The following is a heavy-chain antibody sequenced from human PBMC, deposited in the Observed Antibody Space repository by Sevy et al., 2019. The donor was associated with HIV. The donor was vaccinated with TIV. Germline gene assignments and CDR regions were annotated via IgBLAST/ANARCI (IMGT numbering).Heavy chain of an antibody. CDR3: AKGIYDFWSGRSDVFDI. Sequence: GGSLRVSCAASGFIFSTHAMSWVRQVPGKGLEWVSGISGSGGSTYYADSVKGRFTISRDNSKNTLYLQINSLRAEDTAVYYCAKGIYDFWSGRSDVFDIRGQGTMVTVSS. D-gene: IGHD3-3*01. V-gene: IGHV3-23*01. J-gene: IGHJ3*02. CDR1: GFIFSTHA. CDR2: ISGSGGST.